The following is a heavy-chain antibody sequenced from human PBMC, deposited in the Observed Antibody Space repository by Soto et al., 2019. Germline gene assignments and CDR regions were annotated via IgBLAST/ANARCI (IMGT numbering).Heavy chain of an antibody. V-gene: IGHV1-3*01. J-gene: IGHJ6*02. Sequence: ASVKVSCKASGYTFTSYTMHWVRQAPGQRLEWMGWINAGTGNTKYSQKFQGRVTISRDTFASTAYMELSSLRSEDAAVYYCARDIVVVVAASYYYSGMDVWGQGTTVTVSS. D-gene: IGHD2-15*01. CDR3: ARDIVVVVAASYYYSGMDV. CDR1: GYTFTSYT. CDR2: INAGTGNT.